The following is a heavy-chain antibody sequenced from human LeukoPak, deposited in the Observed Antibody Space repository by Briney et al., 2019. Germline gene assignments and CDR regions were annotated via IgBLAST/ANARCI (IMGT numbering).Heavy chain of an antibody. CDR3: ASNQDGYNSNQPWAFDI. V-gene: IGHV4-34*01. D-gene: IGHD5-24*01. CDR1: GGSFSGYY. Sequence: SEALSLTCAVYGGSFSGYYWSWIRQPPGKGLEWIGEINHSGSTNYNPSLKSRVTISVDMSKNQFSLKLSSVIAADTAVDYCASNQDGYNSNQPWAFDIWGQGTMVTVSS. CDR2: INHSGST. J-gene: IGHJ3*02.